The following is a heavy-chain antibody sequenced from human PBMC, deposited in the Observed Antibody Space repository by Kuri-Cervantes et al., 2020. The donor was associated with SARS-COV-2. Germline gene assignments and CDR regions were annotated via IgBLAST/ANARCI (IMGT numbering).Heavy chain of an antibody. CDR3: GRVSWLQLWHRYSDS. Sequence: GSLRLSCTVSGGSISSYYWSWIRQPAGKGLEWIGYIYTSGSTNYNPSLKSRVTISIDTSKNQVSLRLTSATAADTAVYYCGRVSWLQLWHRYSDSWGQGTLVTVSS. CDR1: GGSISSYY. V-gene: IGHV4-4*08. J-gene: IGHJ4*02. CDR2: IYTSGST. D-gene: IGHD5-24*01.